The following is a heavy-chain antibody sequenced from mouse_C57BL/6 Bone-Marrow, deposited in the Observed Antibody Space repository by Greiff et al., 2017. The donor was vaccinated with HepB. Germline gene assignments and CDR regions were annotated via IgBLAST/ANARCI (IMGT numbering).Heavy chain of an antibody. V-gene: IGHV14-4*01. Sequence: VQLQQSGAELVRPGASVKLSCTASGFNIKDDYMHWVKQRPEQGLEWIGWIEPENGDTEYASKFQGKATITADTSSNTAYLQLSSLTSEDTAVYYCTTPVYYYGSSHSYWYFDVWGTGTTVTVSS. J-gene: IGHJ1*03. CDR2: IEPENGDT. CDR1: GFNIKDDY. CDR3: TTPVYYYGSSHSYWYFDV. D-gene: IGHD1-1*01.